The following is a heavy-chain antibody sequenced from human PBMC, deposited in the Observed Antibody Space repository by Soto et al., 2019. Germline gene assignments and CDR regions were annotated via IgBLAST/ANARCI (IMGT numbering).Heavy chain of an antibody. J-gene: IGHJ4*02. CDR1: GGSISSYY. D-gene: IGHD2-8*01. V-gene: IGHV4-4*07. CDR2: IYTSGST. Sequence: SETLSLTCPVSGGSISSYYWSWVRQPAGKGLEWIGRIYTSGSTNYNPSLKSRVTMSVDTSKNQFSLKLSSVTAADTALYYCARADCTNGVCYDFDYWGQGTLVTVSS. CDR3: ARADCTNGVCYDFDY.